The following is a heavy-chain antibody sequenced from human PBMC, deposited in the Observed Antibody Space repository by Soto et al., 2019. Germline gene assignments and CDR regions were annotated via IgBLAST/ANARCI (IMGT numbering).Heavy chain of an antibody. CDR3: GRLEGLATISYYFDY. J-gene: IGHJ4*02. CDR2: VYYSGST. Sequence: LETLSLTCSVSGGSVRSSSYYWGWVRQPPGKGLEWIGSVYYSGSTYYNPSLESRVTISVDKSKNQFSLKLMSLSAADTAVYYCGRLEGLATISYYFDYWGQGALVTVSS. D-gene: IGHD3-9*01. CDR1: GGSVRSSSYY. V-gene: IGHV4-39*01.